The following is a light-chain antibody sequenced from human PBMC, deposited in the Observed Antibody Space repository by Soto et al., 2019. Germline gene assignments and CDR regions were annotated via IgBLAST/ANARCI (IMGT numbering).Light chain of an antibody. V-gene: IGKV3-15*01. J-gene: IGKJ4*01. CDR3: QQYSKWPLT. CDR2: GAS. Sequence: EIVLTQSPGTLSLSPGEIATLSCRASQSVSTSYLAWYQQKPGQAPSLLIYGASTRAAETPARFSGSGSETEFTLTISSLQSEDFAVYYCQQYSKWPLTFGGGTKVDI. CDR1: QSVSTSY.